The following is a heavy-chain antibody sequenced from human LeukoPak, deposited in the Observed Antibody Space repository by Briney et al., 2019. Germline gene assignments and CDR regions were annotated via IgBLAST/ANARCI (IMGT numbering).Heavy chain of an antibody. V-gene: IGHV4-4*09. CDR2: IYTSGST. J-gene: IGHJ6*03. CDR1: GGSISSYY. CDR3: ARTFPYYYYYMDV. Sequence: SEILSLTCTVSGGSISSYYWSWIRQPPGKGLEGIGYIYTSGSTNYNPSLKSRVTISVDTSKNQFSLKLSSVTAADTAVYYCARTFPYYYYYMDVWGKGTTVTVSS. D-gene: IGHD2-21*01.